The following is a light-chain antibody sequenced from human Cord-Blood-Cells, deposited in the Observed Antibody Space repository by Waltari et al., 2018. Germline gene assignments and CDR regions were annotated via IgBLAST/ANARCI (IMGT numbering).Light chain of an antibody. V-gene: IGKV3-11*01. CDR3: QQRSNWPPGVT. CDR2: DAS. Sequence: EIVLTQSPATLSLSPGERATLSCRASQSVSSYLAWYQRKPGQAPRLRIYDASNRATGIPARFSSSGSGTDFTLTISSLEPEDFAVYYCQQRSNWPPGVTFGGGTKVEIK. CDR1: QSVSSY. J-gene: IGKJ4*01.